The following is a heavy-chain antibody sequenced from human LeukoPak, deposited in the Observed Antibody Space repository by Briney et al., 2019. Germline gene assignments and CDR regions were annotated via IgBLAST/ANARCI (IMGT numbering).Heavy chain of an antibody. CDR1: GGSISTSSYY. CDR3: ARSLTMVRGGENWFDP. CDR2: IYYSGTT. J-gene: IGHJ5*02. V-gene: IGHV4-39*07. Sequence: SETLSLTCTASGGSISTSSYYWGWIRQPPGKGLEWIGSIYYSGTTYYNPSLKSRVTISVDTSKNQFSLKLSSVTAADTAVYYCARSLTMVRGGENWFDPWGQGTLVTVSS. D-gene: IGHD3-10*01.